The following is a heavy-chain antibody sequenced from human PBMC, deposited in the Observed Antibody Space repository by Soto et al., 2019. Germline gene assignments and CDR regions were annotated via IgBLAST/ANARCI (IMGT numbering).Heavy chain of an antibody. CDR1: GFTFSSYG. D-gene: IGHD3-10*01. Sequence: QVQLVESGGGVVQPGRSLRLSCAASGFTFSSYGMHWVRQAPGKGLEWVAVIWYDGSNKYYADSVKGRFTISRDNSKNTLYLQMNSLRAEDTAVYYCARVLGSGSYYLIYYYSGMDVWGQGTTVTVSS. CDR3: ARVLGSGSYYLIYYYSGMDV. J-gene: IGHJ6*02. V-gene: IGHV3-33*01. CDR2: IWYDGSNK.